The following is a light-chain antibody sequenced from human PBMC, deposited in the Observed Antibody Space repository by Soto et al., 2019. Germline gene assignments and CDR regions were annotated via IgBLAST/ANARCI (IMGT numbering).Light chain of an antibody. J-gene: IGKJ4*01. CDR3: QQYNDWPPLT. CDR1: QSVRSN. V-gene: IGKV3-15*01. CDR2: GAS. Sequence: EIVMTQSPATLSVSPGERATLSSRASQSVRSNLAWYQQKPGQAPRLLIYGASTRATGIPARFSGSGSGTEFTLTISSLQSEDFAVYYCQQYNDWPPLTFGGGTKVDNK.